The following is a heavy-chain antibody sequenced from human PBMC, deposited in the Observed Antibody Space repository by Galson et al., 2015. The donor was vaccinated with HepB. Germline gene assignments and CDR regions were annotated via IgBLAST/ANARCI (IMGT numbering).Heavy chain of an antibody. D-gene: IGHD2-2*01. CDR3: ARHGGVRGRYCSSTSCLGWYYYGMDV. V-gene: IGHV5-51*01. CDR1: GYSFTSYW. Sequence: QSGAEVKKPGESLKISCKGSGYSFTSYWIGWVRQMPGKALEWMGIIYPGDSDTRYSPSFQGQVTISADKSISTAYLQWSSLKASDTAMYYCARHGGVRGRYCSSTSCLGWYYYGMDVWGQGTTVTVSS. CDR2: IYPGDSDT. J-gene: IGHJ6*02.